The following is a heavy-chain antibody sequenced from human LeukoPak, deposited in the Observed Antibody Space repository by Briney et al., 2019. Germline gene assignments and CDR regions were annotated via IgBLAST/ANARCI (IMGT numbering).Heavy chain of an antibody. Sequence: GESLKISFKGSGYSFTSYWIGWVRRMPGKGLEGMGIIYPGDSDTRYSPSFQGQVTISADKSISTAYLQWSSLKASDTAMYYCAKCRAAAGPLVAFDIWGQGTMVTVSS. CDR3: AKCRAAAGPLVAFDI. D-gene: IGHD6-13*01. CDR1: GYSFTSYW. V-gene: IGHV5-51*01. J-gene: IGHJ3*02. CDR2: IYPGDSDT.